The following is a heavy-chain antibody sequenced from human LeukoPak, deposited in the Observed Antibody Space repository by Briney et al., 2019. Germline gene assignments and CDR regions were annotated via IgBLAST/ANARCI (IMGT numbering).Heavy chain of an antibody. CDR3: ARANPPGGVIAYYFDY. Sequence: PGGSLRLSCAASGFTFSSYSMNWVRQAPGKGLEWVSSISSSSSYIYYADSVKGRFTISRDNAKNSLYLQMNSLRAEDTAVYYCARANPPGGVIAYYFDYWGQGTLVTVSS. J-gene: IGHJ4*02. V-gene: IGHV3-21*01. CDR2: ISSSSSYI. CDR1: GFTFSSYS. D-gene: IGHD3-16*02.